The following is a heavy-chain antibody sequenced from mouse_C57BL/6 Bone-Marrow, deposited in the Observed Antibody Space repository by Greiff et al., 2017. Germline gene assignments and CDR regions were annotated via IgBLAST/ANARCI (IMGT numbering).Heavy chain of an antibody. Sequence: VKLMESGAELVKPGASVKMSCKASGYTFTSYWITWVKQRPGQGLEWIGDIYPGSGSTNYNEKFKSKATLTVDTSSSTAYMQLSSLTSEDSAVYYCAREGRTWFAYWGQGTLVTVSA. J-gene: IGHJ3*01. CDR2: IYPGSGST. CDR3: AREGRTWFAY. V-gene: IGHV1-55*01. CDR1: GYTFTSYW.